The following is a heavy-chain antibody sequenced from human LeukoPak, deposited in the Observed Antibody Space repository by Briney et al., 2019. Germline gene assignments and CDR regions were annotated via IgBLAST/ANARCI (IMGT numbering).Heavy chain of an antibody. V-gene: IGHV4-34*01. Sequence: SETLSLTCAVYGGSFSGYYWSWIRQPPGKGLEWIGEINHSGSTNYNPSLKSRVTISVDTSKNQFSLKLSSVTAADTAVYYCARLGGYYFDYWGQGTLVTVSS. J-gene: IGHJ4*02. CDR1: GGSFSGYY. D-gene: IGHD6-25*01. CDR3: ARLGGYYFDY. CDR2: INHSGST.